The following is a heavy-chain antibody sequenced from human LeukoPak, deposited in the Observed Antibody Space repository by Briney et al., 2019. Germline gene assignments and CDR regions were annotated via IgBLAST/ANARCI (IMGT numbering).Heavy chain of an antibody. CDR3: ARRRPSSSPRYYYYYMDV. CDR2: INHSGST. Sequence: SETLSLTCAVYGGSFSGYYWSWIRQPPGKGLEWIGEINHSGSTNYNPSLKSRVTISVDTSKNQFSLKLSSVTAADTAVYYCARRRPSSSPRYYYYYMDVWGKGTTVTVSS. V-gene: IGHV4-34*01. D-gene: IGHD6-13*01. J-gene: IGHJ6*03. CDR1: GGSFSGYY.